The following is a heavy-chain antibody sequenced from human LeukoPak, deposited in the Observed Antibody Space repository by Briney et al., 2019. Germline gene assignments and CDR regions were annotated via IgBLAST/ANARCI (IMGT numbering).Heavy chain of an antibody. CDR1: GFTFSSNS. J-gene: IGHJ4*02. CDR2: ISSSSSTI. V-gene: IGHV3-48*04. Sequence: PGGSLRLSCAASGFTFSSNSMNWVRQAPGKGLEWVSYISSSSSTIYYADSVKGRFTISRDNAKNSLYLQMNSLRAEDTAVYYCARVLRGPTYYFDYWGQGTLVTVSS. CDR3: ARVLRGPTYYFDY.